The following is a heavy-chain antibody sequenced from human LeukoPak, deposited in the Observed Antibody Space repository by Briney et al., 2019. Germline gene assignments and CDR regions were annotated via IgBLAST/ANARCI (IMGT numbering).Heavy chain of an antibody. CDR1: GGSISSYY. CDR3: ARGGWNKFDY. V-gene: IGHV4-59*01. CDR2: IFYSGTT. D-gene: IGHD3-22*01. J-gene: IGHJ4*02. Sequence: PSETLSLTRTVSGGSISSYYWSWIRQPPGKGLEWIGSIFYSGTTNYNPSLKSRVTISVDTSKNQFSLKLSSVTAADTAVYYCARGGWNKFDYWGQGTLVTVSS.